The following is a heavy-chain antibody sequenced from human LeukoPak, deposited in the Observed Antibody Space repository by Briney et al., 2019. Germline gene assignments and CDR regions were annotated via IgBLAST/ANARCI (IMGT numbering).Heavy chain of an antibody. J-gene: IGHJ5*02. CDR3: ARDVGSGMPGYNWFDP. CDR1: GGSISSGGYY. CDR2: IYYSGST. Sequence: PSETLSRTCTVSGGSISSGGYYWSWIRQHPGKGLEWIGYIYYSGSTYYNPSLKSRVTISVDTSKNQFSLKLSSVTAADTAVYYCARDVGSGMPGYNWFDPWGQGTLVTVSS. V-gene: IGHV4-31*03. D-gene: IGHD3-10*01.